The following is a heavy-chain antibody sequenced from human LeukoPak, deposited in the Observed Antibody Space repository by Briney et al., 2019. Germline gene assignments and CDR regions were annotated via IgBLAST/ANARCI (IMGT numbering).Heavy chain of an antibody. Sequence: PSETLSLTCTVSGGSISSSSYYWGWIRQPPGKGLEWVSYISSSGSTIYYADSVKGRFTISRDNAKNSLYLQMNSLRAEDTAVYYCARDGDYDFWSGSTPIDYWGQGTLVTVSS. D-gene: IGHD3-3*01. V-gene: IGHV3-48*01. CDR3: ARDGDYDFWSGSTPIDY. CDR2: ISSSGSTI. J-gene: IGHJ4*02. CDR1: GGSISSSS.